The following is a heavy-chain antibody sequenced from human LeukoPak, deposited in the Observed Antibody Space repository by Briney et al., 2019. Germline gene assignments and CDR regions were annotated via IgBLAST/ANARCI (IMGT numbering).Heavy chain of an antibody. CDR2: ISYDGSNK. J-gene: IGHJ4*02. D-gene: IGHD3-10*01. V-gene: IGHV3-30*04. Sequence: QSGGSLRLSCAASGFTFSSYAMHWVRQAPGKGLEWVAVISYDGSNKYYADSVKGRFTISRDNSKNTLYLQMNSLRAEDTAVYYCAKDLWFGEPCNFDYWGQGTLVTVSS. CDR1: GFTFSSYA. CDR3: AKDLWFGEPCNFDY.